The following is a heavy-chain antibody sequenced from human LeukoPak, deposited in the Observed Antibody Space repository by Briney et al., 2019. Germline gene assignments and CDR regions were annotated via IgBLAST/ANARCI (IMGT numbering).Heavy chain of an antibody. CDR2: ISASGSNT. Sequence: GGSLRLSCAASGFPFSSYSMNWVRQAPGKGLEWVSYISASGSNTYYLDSVKGRFTVSRDNAMNSLFLQMDRPRAEDTAVYYCVRVKGTYFDFWGQGTLVTVSS. J-gene: IGHJ4*02. D-gene: IGHD1-1*01. V-gene: IGHV3-48*01. CDR3: VRVKGTYFDF. CDR1: GFPFSSYS.